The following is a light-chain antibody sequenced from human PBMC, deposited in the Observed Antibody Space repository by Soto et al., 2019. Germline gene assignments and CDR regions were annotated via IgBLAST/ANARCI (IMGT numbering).Light chain of an antibody. CDR1: QSLVSTY. CDR3: QQYGYLPPLT. V-gene: IGKV3-20*01. CDR2: VVS. J-gene: IGKJ4*01. Sequence: EIVLTQSPGTLSLSPGERATLSCRASQSLVSTYLAWYQQKPGQAPRLLIYVVSNRATGIPDRFSGGGSGTDFTLTISRLEPEDFAVYYCQQYGYLPPLTFGGGTKVEIK.